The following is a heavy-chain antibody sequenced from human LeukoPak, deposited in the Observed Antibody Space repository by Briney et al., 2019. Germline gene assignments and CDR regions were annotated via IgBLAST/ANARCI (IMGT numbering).Heavy chain of an antibody. CDR3: AKDQVASGSEALSY. CDR2: VSGSGTGT. D-gene: IGHD1-26*01. Sequence: GGSLRLSCAASGFTFSSYTMNWVRQAPGEGLEWVSAVSGSGTGTYYADSVKGRFTISRDNSKNTLWLQMNSLRAEDTAVYYCAKDQVASGSEALSYSAQGTLVTVSS. CDR1: GFTFSSYT. V-gene: IGHV3-23*01. J-gene: IGHJ4*02.